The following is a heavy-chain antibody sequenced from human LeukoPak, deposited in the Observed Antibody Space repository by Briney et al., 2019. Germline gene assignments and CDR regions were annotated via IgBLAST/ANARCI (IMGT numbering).Heavy chain of an antibody. CDR1: GFTVSSNY. CDR3: AKSRLSGINDAFDI. D-gene: IGHD3-3*01. Sequence: GGSLRLSCAASGFTVSSNYMTWVRQAPGKGLEWVSAISGSAVITFYADSVKGRFTISRDNSKNTLYLQMNSLRAEDTALYYCAKSRLSGINDAFDIWGQGTMVTVSS. J-gene: IGHJ3*02. CDR2: ISGSAVIT. V-gene: IGHV3-23*01.